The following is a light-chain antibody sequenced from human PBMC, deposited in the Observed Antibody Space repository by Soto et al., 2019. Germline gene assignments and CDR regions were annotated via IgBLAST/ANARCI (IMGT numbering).Light chain of an antibody. J-gene: IGLJ2*01. CDR1: SSDVGGYNY. V-gene: IGLV2-11*01. CDR2: DVS. Sequence: QSALTQPRSVYGSPGPSVTISCTGTSSDVGGYNYVSWYQQHPGKAPKLMIYDVSKRPSGVPDRFSGSKSGNTASLTISGLQAEEEADYYCCSYAGSYTYVVFGGGTKLTVV. CDR3: CSYAGSYTYVV.